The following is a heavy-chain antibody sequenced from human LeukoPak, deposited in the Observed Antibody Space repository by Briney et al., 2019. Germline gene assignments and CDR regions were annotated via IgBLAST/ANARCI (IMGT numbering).Heavy chain of an antibody. V-gene: IGHV4-59*01. CDR1: GGSISSYY. J-gene: IGHJ3*01. D-gene: IGHD6-13*01. CDR3: ARISSSNWYNERGAFDV. Sequence: PSETLSLTCTVSGGSISSYYWSWVRQPPGKGLEWIGFVYYTGSTNYSPSLKSRVTISVDTSKNQFSLKLRSVTAADTAVYYCARISSSNWYNERGAFDVWGQGTMVTVSS. CDR2: VYYTGST.